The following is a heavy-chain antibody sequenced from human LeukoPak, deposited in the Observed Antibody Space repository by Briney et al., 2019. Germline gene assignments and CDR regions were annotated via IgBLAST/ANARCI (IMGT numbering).Heavy chain of an antibody. CDR1: GGSISSYY. V-gene: IGHV4-59*01. CDR3: ARVLASGYDLRWYFDL. D-gene: IGHD5-12*01. Sequence: SETLSFTCTVSGGSISSYYWSWIRQPPGKGLEWIGYIYYSGSTNYNPSLKSRVTISVDTSKNQFSLKLSSVTAADTAVYYCARVLASGYDLRWYFDLWGRGTLVTVSS. J-gene: IGHJ2*01. CDR2: IYYSGST.